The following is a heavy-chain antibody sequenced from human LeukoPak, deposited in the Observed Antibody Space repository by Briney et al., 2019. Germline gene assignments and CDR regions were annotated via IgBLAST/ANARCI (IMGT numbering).Heavy chain of an antibody. CDR1: GDSINGHY. Sequence: LETLSLTCTISGDSINGHYWSWIRQPPGKLLEWIGDIHYKGSTNYNLSLKSRVTISVDTSKNHLSLNLTSVLAADTAIYYCARRDTGWNYCDYWGQGILVTVSS. V-gene: IGHV4-59*08. D-gene: IGHD6-19*01. CDR2: IHYKGST. J-gene: IGHJ4*02. CDR3: ARRDTGWNYCDY.